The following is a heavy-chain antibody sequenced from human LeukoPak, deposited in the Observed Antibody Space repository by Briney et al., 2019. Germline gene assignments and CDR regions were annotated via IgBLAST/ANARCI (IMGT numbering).Heavy chain of an antibody. Sequence: GGSLRLSCAASGFTFSSYAMSWVRQAPGKGLKWVSAISGSGGSTYYADSVKGRFTISRDNSKNTLYLQMNSLRAEDTAVYYCAKWGLQWLAPGYFDYWGQGTLVTVSS. D-gene: IGHD6-19*01. J-gene: IGHJ4*02. CDR2: ISGSGGST. CDR1: GFTFSSYA. V-gene: IGHV3-23*01. CDR3: AKWGLQWLAPGYFDY.